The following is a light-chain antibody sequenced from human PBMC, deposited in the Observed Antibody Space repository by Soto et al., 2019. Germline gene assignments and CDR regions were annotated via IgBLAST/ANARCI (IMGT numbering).Light chain of an antibody. CDR3: QQFGTSTSTYT. CDR2: GTS. Sequence: EIVLTQSPGTLSLSPGERATLSCRATQSVSSSYLAWYQQKPGQAPRLLIYGTSTRATGIPDRFSGSGSGPAFTLTISRLESEDFAVYYCQQFGTSTSTYTFGQGTKLEI. V-gene: IGKV3-20*01. J-gene: IGKJ2*01. CDR1: QSVSSSY.